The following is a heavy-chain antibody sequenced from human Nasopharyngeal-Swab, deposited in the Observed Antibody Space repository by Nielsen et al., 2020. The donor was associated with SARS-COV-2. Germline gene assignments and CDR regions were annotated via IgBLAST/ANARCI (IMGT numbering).Heavy chain of an antibody. Sequence: GSLRLSCAVYGGSFSDYYWSWIRQPPGKGLEWIGEIVHSGSTYYNPSLESRVTMSVDTSKNQFSLKLSSVTAADTAVYYCARGNISARSGLWGQGTLVTVSS. CDR2: IVHSGST. J-gene: IGHJ4*02. CDR3: ARGNISARSGL. D-gene: IGHD3-10*01. V-gene: IGHV4-34*01. CDR1: GGSFSDYY.